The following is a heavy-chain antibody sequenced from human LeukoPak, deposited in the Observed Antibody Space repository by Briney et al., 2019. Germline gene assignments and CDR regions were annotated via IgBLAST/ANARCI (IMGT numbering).Heavy chain of an antibody. J-gene: IGHJ6*03. D-gene: IGHD5-12*01. CDR2: ISAYNGNT. V-gene: IGHV1-18*01. CDR3: ASLGGSPPLYYYMDV. Sequence: ASVKVSCKASGYTFTSYGISWVRQAPGQGLEWMGWISAYNGNTNYAQKLQGRVTMTTDTSTSTAYMELRSLRSDDTAVYYCASLGGSPPLYYYMDVWGKGTTVTVSS. CDR1: GYTFTSYG.